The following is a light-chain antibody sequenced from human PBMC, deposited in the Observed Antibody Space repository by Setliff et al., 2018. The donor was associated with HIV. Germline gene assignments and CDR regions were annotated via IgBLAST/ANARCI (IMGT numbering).Light chain of an antibody. CDR2: GSS. CDR1: SSNIGSNY. V-gene: IGLV1-47*02. J-gene: IGLJ2*01. CDR3: QSYDNTLSAHVV. Sequence: QSALTQPPSASGTPGQRVTISCSGSSSNIGSNYVYWYQQLPGTAPKLLIFGSSHRPSGVPDRFSGSKSGTSASLAISDLQTEDEADYYCQSYDNTLSAHVVFGGGTQLTVL.